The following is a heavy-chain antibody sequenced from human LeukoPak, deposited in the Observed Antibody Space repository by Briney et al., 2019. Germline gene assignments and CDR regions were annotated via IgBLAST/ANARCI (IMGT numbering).Heavy chain of an antibody. Sequence: PSETLSLTCTVSGGSINNYYWNWIRQSPGKGLEWIGHVYASGGTNYSPSLRSRVTISLDTSKNQFSLKLKSVTAADTAVYYCARGTSSSFNWFDPWGQGTQVTVSS. CDR1: GGSINNYY. CDR2: VYASGGT. D-gene: IGHD6-6*01. V-gene: IGHV4-59*01. J-gene: IGHJ5*02. CDR3: ARGTSSSFNWFDP.